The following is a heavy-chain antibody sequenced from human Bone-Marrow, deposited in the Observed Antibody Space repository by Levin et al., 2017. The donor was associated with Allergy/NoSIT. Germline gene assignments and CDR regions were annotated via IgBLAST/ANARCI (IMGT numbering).Heavy chain of an antibody. CDR1: GFTFSDHY. D-gene: IGHD2-15*01. J-gene: IGHJ4*02. CDR2: SRSKVDSYTT. CDR3: AAGYCSGGSCYDFNY. V-gene: IGHV3-72*01. Sequence: QPGGSLRLSCAASGFTFSDHYMDWVRQAPGKGLEWVGRSRSKVDSYTTEYAASVKGRFTISRDDSKNSLYLQMNSLKTEDTAVYYCAAGYCSGGSCYDFNYWGQGILVTVSS.